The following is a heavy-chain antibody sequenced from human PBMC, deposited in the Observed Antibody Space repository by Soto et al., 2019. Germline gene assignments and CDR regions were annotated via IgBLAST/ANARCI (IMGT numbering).Heavy chain of an antibody. CDR1: GGTFKNYG. V-gene: IGHV1-69*12. Sequence: QVQLVQSGGEVKKPGSSVRVSCRTSGGTFKNYGFSWVRQAPGQGLEWMGGIIPMYGIANYGQIFQGGLTVTADESTNTAAMDFSSLKREVTAGYYCAGERVGSGCQLRGRGTQVCVSP. CDR2: IIPMYGIA. CDR3: AGERVGSGCQL. D-gene: IGHD1-1*01. J-gene: IGHJ4*02.